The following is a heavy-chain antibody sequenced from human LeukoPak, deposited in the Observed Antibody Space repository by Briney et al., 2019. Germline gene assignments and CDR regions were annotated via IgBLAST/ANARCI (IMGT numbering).Heavy chain of an antibody. Sequence: ASVKVSCKASGYTFTSYGISRVRQAPGQGLEWMGWISAHNGNTNYAQKLQGRVTMTTDTSTSTAYMELRSLRSDDTAVYYCARELLSYDSQGYWGQGTLVTVSS. J-gene: IGHJ4*02. CDR2: ISAHNGNT. CDR3: ARELLSYDSQGY. CDR1: GYTFTSYG. D-gene: IGHD5-12*01. V-gene: IGHV1-18*01.